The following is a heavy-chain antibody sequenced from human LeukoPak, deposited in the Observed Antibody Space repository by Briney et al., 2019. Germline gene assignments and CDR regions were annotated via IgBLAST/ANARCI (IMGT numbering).Heavy chain of an antibody. V-gene: IGHV3-73*01. D-gene: IGHD3-22*01. J-gene: IGHJ4*02. CDR1: GYTFSDSA. Sequence: GGSLRLSCAASGYTFSDSAIHWVRQASGKGLEWVGRIRSKANNYAIVYGASVKGRFTISRDDSKNTAYLQMNSLKTEDTAVYYCTRRYYHDSSGFFLRDYWGQGTLVTVSS. CDR3: TRRYYHDSSGFFLRDY. CDR2: IRSKANNYAI.